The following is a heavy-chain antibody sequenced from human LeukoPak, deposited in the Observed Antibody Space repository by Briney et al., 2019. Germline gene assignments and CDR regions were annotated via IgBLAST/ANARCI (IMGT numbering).Heavy chain of an antibody. V-gene: IGHV3-11*06. CDR2: ISSSSSYI. J-gene: IGHJ4*02. D-gene: IGHD3-3*01. CDR1: GFTFSDYY. CDR3: ARGAYDFWSGYYSH. Sequence: PGGSLRLSCAASGFTFSDYYMSWIRQAPGKGLEWVSSISSSSSYIYYADSVKGRFTISRDNAKNSLYLQMNSLRAEDTAVYYCARGAYDFWSGYYSHWGQGTLVTVSS.